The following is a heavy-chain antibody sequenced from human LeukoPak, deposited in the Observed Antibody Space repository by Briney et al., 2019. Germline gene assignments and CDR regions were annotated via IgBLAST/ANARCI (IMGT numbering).Heavy chain of an antibody. V-gene: IGHV3-74*01. CDR2: ISDVGSHT. CDR1: GFTFSSYW. CDR3: ARDSMITFDY. Sequence: GGSLRLSCAASGFTFSSYWMHWVRQAPGKGLVWVSRISDVGSHTFYADSVKGRFTISRDNAKNSLYLQMNSLRAEDTAVYYCARDSMITFDYWGQGTLVTVSS. J-gene: IGHJ4*02. D-gene: IGHD3-16*01.